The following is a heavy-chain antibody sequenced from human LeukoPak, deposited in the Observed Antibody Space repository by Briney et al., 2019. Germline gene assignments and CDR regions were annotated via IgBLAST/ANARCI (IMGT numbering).Heavy chain of an antibody. CDR2: IGGSGGST. Sequence: GGSLRLSCAASGFTFSSYAMSWVRQAPGKGLEWVSAIGGSGGSTYYADSVKGRFTISRDNSKNTLYLQMNSPRAEDTAVYYCAKSPEKYDILTGYYFFDYWGQGTLVTVSS. J-gene: IGHJ4*02. CDR3: AKSPEKYDILTGYYFFDY. CDR1: GFTFSSYA. V-gene: IGHV3-23*01. D-gene: IGHD3-9*01.